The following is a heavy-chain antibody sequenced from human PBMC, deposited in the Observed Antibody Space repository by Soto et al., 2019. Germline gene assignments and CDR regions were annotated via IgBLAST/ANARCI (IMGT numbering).Heavy chain of an antibody. CDR1: GGSISSYY. J-gene: IGHJ6*03. CDR2: IYYSGST. Sequence: SGTLSLTCTVSGGSISSYYWSWIRQPPGKGLEWIGYIYYSGSTNYNPSLKSRVTISVDTSKNQSSLKLSSVTAADTAVYYCARRNIVATLTYYYYMDVWGKGTTVTVSS. V-gene: IGHV4-59*08. CDR3: ARRNIVATLTYYYYMDV. D-gene: IGHD5-12*01.